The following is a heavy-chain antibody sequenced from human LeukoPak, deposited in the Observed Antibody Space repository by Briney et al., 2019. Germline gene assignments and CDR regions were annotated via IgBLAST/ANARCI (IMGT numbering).Heavy chain of an antibody. J-gene: IGHJ5*02. Sequence: SETLSLTCTVSGGSISSSSYYWGWIRQPPGKGLEWIGSIYYSGSTYYNPSLKSRVTISVDTSKNQFSLKLSSVTAADTAVYYCATRIAAADPWFDPWGQGTLVTVSS. CDR1: GGSISSSSYY. CDR3: ATRIAAADPWFDP. D-gene: IGHD6-13*01. CDR2: IYYSGST. V-gene: IGHV4-39*01.